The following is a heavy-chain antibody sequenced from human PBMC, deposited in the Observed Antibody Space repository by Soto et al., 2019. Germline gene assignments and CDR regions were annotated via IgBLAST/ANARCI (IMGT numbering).Heavy chain of an antibody. Sequence: QVQLVQSGAEVKKPGASVKVSCKASGYTFTSYYMHWVRQAPGQGLEWMGIINPSGGSTSYAQKFQGRVTMTRDTSTSTVYMELSSLRSEDTAVYYCARSSSVGATQGDAFDIWGQGTMVTVSS. V-gene: IGHV1-46*01. D-gene: IGHD1-26*01. CDR1: GYTFTSYY. CDR2: INPSGGST. J-gene: IGHJ3*02. CDR3: ARSSSVGATQGDAFDI.